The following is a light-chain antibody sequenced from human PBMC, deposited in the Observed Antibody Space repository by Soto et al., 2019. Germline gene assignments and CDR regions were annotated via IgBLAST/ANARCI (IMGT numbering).Light chain of an antibody. Sequence: DIQMTQSPSSLSASVGDRVTITCRASQSISIYSNWYQQKPGKAPKLLIYAASNLQSGVPSRLSGSGSGTDFTLTISSLQPEDFATYYCQQSYSTPRTFGQGTKLEIK. V-gene: IGKV1-39*01. CDR3: QQSYSTPRT. CDR2: AAS. CDR1: QSISIY. J-gene: IGKJ2*01.